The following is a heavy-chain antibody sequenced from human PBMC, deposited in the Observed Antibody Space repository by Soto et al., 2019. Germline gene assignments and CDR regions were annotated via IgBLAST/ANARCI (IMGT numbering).Heavy chain of an antibody. V-gene: IGHV1-69*13. CDR2: IIPIFGTA. J-gene: IGHJ6*02. CDR1: GGTFSSYA. Sequence: GASVKVSCKASGGTFSSYAISWVRQAPGQGLEWMGGIIPIFGTANCAQKFQGRVTITADESTSTAYMELSSLRSEDTAVYYCARRTVREGYYGMDVWGQGTTVTVSS. D-gene: IGHD1-1*01. CDR3: ARRTVREGYYGMDV.